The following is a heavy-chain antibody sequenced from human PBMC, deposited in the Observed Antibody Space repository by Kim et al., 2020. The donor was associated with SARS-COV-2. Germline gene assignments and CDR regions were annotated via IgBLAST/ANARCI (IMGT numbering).Heavy chain of an antibody. CDR2: ISWNSGSI. Sequence: GGSLRLSCAASGFTFGDYAMHWVRQAPGKGLEWVSGISWNSGSIGYADSVKGRFTISRDNAKNSLYLQMNSLRAEDTALYYCAKATIFGVVIGGIDYWGQGTLVTVSS. D-gene: IGHD3-3*01. V-gene: IGHV3-9*01. CDR3: AKATIFGVVIGGIDY. CDR1: GFTFGDYA. J-gene: IGHJ4*02.